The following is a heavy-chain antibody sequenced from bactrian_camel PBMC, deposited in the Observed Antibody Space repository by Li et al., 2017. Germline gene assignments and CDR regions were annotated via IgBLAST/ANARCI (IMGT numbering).Heavy chain of an antibody. Sequence: VQLVESGGGSVQAGGSLRLSCVASGYTYGSSFMAWFRQAPGKEREGVAAIGAGDATLYAGSVKGRFTISRDNAKNTLSLILNSLKTEDTAMYYCAKEGEREPGYNEYGAEFVYWGQGTQVTVS. CDR1: GYTYGSSF. CDR2: IGAGDAT. CDR3: AKEGEREPGYNEYGAEFVY. D-gene: IGHD1*01. V-gene: IGHV3S55*01. J-gene: IGHJ6*01.